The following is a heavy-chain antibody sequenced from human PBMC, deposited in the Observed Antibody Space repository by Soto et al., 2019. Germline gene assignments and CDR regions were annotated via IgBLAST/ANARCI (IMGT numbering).Heavy chain of an antibody. V-gene: IGHV7-4-1*02. CDR3: ARSSPSLITTFYSSSYMDV. CDR1: GYTFTSYA. D-gene: IGHD3-3*01. CDR2: INTKTGNP. J-gene: IGHJ6*03. Sequence: ASVKVSCKASGYTFTSYAMNWVRQAPGQGLEWMGWINTKTGNPTYAQGFTGRFVFSLETSVSTAYLQISSLKAEDTAVYYCARSSPSLITTFYSSSYMDVWGKGTTVTVSS.